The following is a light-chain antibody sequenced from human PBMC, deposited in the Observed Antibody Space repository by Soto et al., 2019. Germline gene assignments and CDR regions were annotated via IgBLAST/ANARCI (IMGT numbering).Light chain of an antibody. J-gene: IGKJ1*01. CDR3: QQSYTNPWT. Sequence: DFQMTQSPSSLSASVGDTVTITCRASESINKYLSWYQHKPGKAPNLLVYVTSTLQSGVPSRFSGSGSGTNFTLSINTLQPEDFATYYCQQSYTNPWTFGQGTKVDI. CDR1: ESINKY. V-gene: IGKV1-39*01. CDR2: VTS.